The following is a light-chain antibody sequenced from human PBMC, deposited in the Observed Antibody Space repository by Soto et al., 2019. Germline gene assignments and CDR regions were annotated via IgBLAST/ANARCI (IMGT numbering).Light chain of an antibody. CDR3: QQSYSIPHT. Sequence: DIQMTQSPSSLSASVGDRVTITCRASQSITNYLNWYQQQPGKAPNLLIYAASSLQSGVPSRFSGSGSGTEFTLTISSLQPEDFATYYCQQSYSIPHTFGQGTKLKIK. J-gene: IGKJ2*01. CDR1: QSITNY. CDR2: AAS. V-gene: IGKV1-39*01.